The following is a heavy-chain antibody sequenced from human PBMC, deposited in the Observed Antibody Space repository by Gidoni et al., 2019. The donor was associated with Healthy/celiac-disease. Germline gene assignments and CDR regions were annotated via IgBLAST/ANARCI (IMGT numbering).Heavy chain of an antibody. J-gene: IGHJ4*02. V-gene: IGHV3-30*18. CDR3: AKDQESLPEWFGELLYLPPGY. CDR1: GFTFSSYG. Sequence: QVQLVESGGGVVQPGRSLRLSCAASGFTFSSYGMHWVRQAPGKGLEWVAVISYDGSNKYYADSVKGRFTISRDNSKNTLYLQMNSLRAEDTAVYYCAKDQESLPEWFGELLYLPPGYWGQGTLVTVSS. CDR2: ISYDGSNK. D-gene: IGHD3-10*01.